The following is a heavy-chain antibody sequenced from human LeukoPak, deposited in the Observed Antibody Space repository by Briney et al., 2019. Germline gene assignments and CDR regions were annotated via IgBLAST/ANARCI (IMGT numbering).Heavy chain of an antibody. Sequence: SETLSLTCSVSGASISSGSNYWGWIRQPPGKTLEWIGSIYSSGSTYYNSSLQSRVIIIIDTPKNQFSLKLSSVTAADTAVYYCARIGDYYGSGSHFDYWGQGTLVTVSS. V-gene: IGHV4-39*01. D-gene: IGHD3-10*01. CDR2: IYSSGST. CDR1: GASISSGSNY. J-gene: IGHJ4*02. CDR3: ARIGDYYGSGSHFDY.